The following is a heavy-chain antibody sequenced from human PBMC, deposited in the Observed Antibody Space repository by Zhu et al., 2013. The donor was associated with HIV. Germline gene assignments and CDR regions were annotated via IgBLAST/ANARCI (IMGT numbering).Heavy chain of an antibody. CDR3: ATTVVVVAATILDY. D-gene: IGHD2-15*01. Sequence: QVQLVQSGAEVKKPGASVKVSCKASGYTFTSYDINWVRQATGQGLEWMGWMNPNSGNTGYAQKFQGRVTMTRNTSISTAYMELSSLRSEDTAVYYCATTVVVVAATILDYWGQGTLVTVSS. J-gene: IGHJ4*02. CDR2: MNPNSGNT. V-gene: IGHV1-8*01. CDR1: GYTFTSYD.